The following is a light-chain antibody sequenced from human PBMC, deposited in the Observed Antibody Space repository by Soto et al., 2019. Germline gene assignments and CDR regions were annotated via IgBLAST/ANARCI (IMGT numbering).Light chain of an antibody. Sequence: IHVTRSLSTMSASSTESVTVTGRASQSISRWMAWYQQKPGKAPKLLIYDASTLESGVPSRFSGSRSGTEFTLTISSLQPDDFATYYCQHYNDYLWTCGQGTKGDIK. CDR1: QSISRW. CDR3: QHYNDYLWT. J-gene: IGKJ1*01. CDR2: DAS. V-gene: IGKV1-5*01.